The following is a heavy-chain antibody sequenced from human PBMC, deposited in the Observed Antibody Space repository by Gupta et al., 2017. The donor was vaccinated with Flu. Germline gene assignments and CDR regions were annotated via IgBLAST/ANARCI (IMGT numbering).Heavy chain of an antibody. J-gene: IGHJ5*02. CDR2: INYSGDT. V-gene: IGHV4-34*01. D-gene: IGHD4-17*01. Sequence: QVQLQQWGAGLLRPSETLSLTCAVDGGSFSGLYWGWIRQPPGKGLEWIAEINYSGDTNYNPSLKSRVIVSEDTSKSQFSLRLTSVTAADTAMYYCARGLGMGRGDYHLWGQGTLVTVSS. CDR3: ARGLGMGRGDYHL. CDR1: GGSFSGLY.